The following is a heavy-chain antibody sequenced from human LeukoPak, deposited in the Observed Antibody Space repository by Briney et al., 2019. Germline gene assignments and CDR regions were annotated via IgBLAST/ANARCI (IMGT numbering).Heavy chain of an antibody. V-gene: IGHV3-23*01. D-gene: IGHD3-16*01. CDR3: ARNQQLGGHSYYYYGVDV. Sequence: GGSLRLSCVGSGLTSIAYALTWARQAPGKGLEWVSGISGGGVTTYYADSVKGRFTISRDNSKNTLYLQMNSLRADDTAIYYCARNQQLGGHSYYYYGVDVWGQGTTVTVSS. CDR2: ISGGGVTT. CDR1: GLTSIAYA. J-gene: IGHJ6*02.